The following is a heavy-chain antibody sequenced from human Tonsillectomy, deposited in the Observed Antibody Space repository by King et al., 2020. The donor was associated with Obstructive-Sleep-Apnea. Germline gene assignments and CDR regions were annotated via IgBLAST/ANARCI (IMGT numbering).Heavy chain of an antibody. V-gene: IGHV4-59*08. J-gene: IGHJ4*02. D-gene: IGHD3-22*01. CDR2: IYYSVST. CDR3: ASLYYYDSSGYYFDY. Sequence: QLQESGPGLVKPSETLSLTCTVSGGSISSYYWSWIRQPPGKGLEWIGSIYYSVSTNYNPSLKSRVTISVDTSKNQFSLKLSSVTAADTAVYYCASLYYYDSSGYYFDYWGQGTLVTVSS. CDR1: GGSISSYY.